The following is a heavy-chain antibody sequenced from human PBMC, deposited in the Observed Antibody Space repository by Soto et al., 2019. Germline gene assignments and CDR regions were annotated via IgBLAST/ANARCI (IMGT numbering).Heavy chain of an antibody. CDR1: GGTLSDHG. V-gene: IGHV1-69*06. D-gene: IGHD3-10*01. Sequence: QVQLEQSGAEVKKPGSSVKDSCKASGGTLSDHGVAWLRQAPGQGLEWMGGTIPVFNTAKYAQKFQGRVTVTADKFKNIAYMELSSLRSEDTAFYFCARGVYGSGNYYTGPSAFDIWGQGTMVIVSS. J-gene: IGHJ3*02. CDR2: TIPVFNTA. CDR3: ARGVYGSGNYYTGPSAFDI.